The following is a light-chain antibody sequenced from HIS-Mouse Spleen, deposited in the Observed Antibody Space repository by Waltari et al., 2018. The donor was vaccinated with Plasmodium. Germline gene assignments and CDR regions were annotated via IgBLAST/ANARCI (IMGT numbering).Light chain of an antibody. CDR3: YSTDSSGNHRV. J-gene: IGLJ3*02. CDR2: EDS. V-gene: IGLV3-10*01. CDR1: SCPKKY. Sequence: SYELTQPPSAAVAPGQTARITCSGASCPKKYAYWYQQKSGQAPVLVIYEDSKRPSGIPERFSGSSSGTMATLTISGAQVEDEADYYCYSTDSSGNHRVFGGGTKLTVL.